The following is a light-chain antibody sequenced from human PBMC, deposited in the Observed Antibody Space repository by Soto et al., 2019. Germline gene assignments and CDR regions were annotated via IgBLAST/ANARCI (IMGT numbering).Light chain of an antibody. Sequence: EIVMTQSPATLSVSPGERATLSCRTSQSVSSYLAWYQQKPGQAPRLLIYGASSRATGIPDRFSGSGSGTDFTLTISRLEPEDFAVYYCQQYGSSPQTFGQGTRWIS. V-gene: IGKV3-20*01. CDR2: GAS. CDR3: QQYGSSPQT. J-gene: IGKJ1*01. CDR1: QSVSSY.